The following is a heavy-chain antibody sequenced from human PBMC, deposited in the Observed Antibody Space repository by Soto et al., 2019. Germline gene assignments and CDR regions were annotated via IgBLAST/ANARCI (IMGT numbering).Heavy chain of an antibody. CDR3: ARDRGATTVVYGMDV. V-gene: IGHV3-21*01. D-gene: IGHD4-17*01. CDR2: ISSSSSYI. CDR1: GFTFSSYS. Sequence: GGSLRLSCAASGFTFSSYSMNWVRQAPGKGLEWVSSISSSSSYIYYADSVKGRFTISRDNAKNSLYLQMNSLRAEDPAVYYCARDRGATTVVYGMDVWGQGTTVTVSS. J-gene: IGHJ6*02.